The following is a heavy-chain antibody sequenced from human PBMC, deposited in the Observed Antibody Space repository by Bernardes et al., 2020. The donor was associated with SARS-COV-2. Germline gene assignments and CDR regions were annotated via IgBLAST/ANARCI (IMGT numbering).Heavy chain of an antibody. CDR3: ARGGRGASGHFDY. Sequence: GGSLRLSCAASGFTFSDFYMSWFRQAPGKGLEWVSYISGRGTFTNYADSVKGRFTMSRHNAENSLYLEMNSLRVEDTAVYYCARGGRGASGHFDYWGQGTLVTVSS. D-gene: IGHD1-26*01. J-gene: IGHJ4*02. CDR2: ISGRGTFT. CDR1: GFTFSDFY. V-gene: IGHV3-11*06.